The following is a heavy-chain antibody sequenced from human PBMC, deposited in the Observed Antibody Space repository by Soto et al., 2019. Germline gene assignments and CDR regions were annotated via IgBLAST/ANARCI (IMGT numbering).Heavy chain of an antibody. D-gene: IGHD2-15*01. CDR1: GDVFRSYG. Sequence: VASVKVSCKASGDVFRSYGINWVRQAPGQGLEWMGGIIPISGTTNYAQKFQGRVAITADESTDTVYMELSRLRSEDTAVYFCARDRHCSGGSCYWDYNIPAFDIWGQGTMVTVSS. J-gene: IGHJ3*02. CDR3: ARDRHCSGGSCYWDYNIPAFDI. CDR2: IIPISGTT. V-gene: IGHV1-69*13.